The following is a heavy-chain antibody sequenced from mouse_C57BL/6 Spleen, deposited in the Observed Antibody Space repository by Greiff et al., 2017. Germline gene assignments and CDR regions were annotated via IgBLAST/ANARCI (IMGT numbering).Heavy chain of an antibody. J-gene: IGHJ4*01. V-gene: IGHV1-7*01. CDR1: GYTFTNYW. D-gene: IGHD1-1*01. CDR2: INPSSGYT. CDR3: ARYYYGSSYAMDY. Sequence: VQLQQSGAELAKPGASVKLSCKASGYTFTNYWMHWVKQRPGQGLEWIGYINPSSGYTKSNQKFKDKATLTADKSSSTAYMQLSSLTYEYSAVYYCARYYYGSSYAMDYWGQGTSVTVSS.